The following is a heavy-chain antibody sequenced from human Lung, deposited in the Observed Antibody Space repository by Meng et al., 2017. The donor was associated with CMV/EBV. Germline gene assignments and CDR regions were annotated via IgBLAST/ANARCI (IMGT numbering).Heavy chain of an antibody. CDR3: ARAPSPQQLVFDY. J-gene: IGHJ4*02. Sequence: QVQLVQSGAEVKKPGASVEVSCKASGYTLTTFGINWVRQAPGQGLEWMGWINAYNGDTNYAQKLQGRVTMTTDTSTSTAYMELRSLRSDDTAVYYCARAPSPQQLVFDYWGQGTLVTVSS. V-gene: IGHV1-18*01. CDR1: GYTLTTFG. D-gene: IGHD6-13*01. CDR2: INAYNGDT.